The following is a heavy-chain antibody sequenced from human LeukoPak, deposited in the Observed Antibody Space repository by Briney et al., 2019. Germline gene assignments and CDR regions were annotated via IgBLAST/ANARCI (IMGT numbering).Heavy chain of an antibody. CDR2: ISWNSDKT. CDR1: GFTFDDYA. J-gene: IGHJ4*02. CDR3: VRDRSPGAATAGDSFDY. D-gene: IGHD1-26*01. V-gene: IGHV3-20*04. Sequence: GGSLRLSCTASGFTFDDYALSWVRQVPGKGLEWVSGISWNSDKTVYADSVEGRFTISRDNDKNSLYLQMDSLRAEDTVLYFCVRDRSPGAATAGDSFDYWGQGILVPVSS.